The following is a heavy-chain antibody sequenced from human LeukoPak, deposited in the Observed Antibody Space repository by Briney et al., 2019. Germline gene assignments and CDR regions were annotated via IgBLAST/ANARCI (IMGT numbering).Heavy chain of an antibody. J-gene: IGHJ3*01. CDR3: AKPRGFSGYDRDGAFDV. Sequence: ASVQVSCQTSGFNFIGYFIHWVRQAPGQGLEWMGWINPNSGGTNSVQKFQGRVTMTRDTSITTVYMEVSSLTSDHTAVYYCAKPRGFSGYDRDGAFDVWGQGTMVTVSS. V-gene: IGHV1-2*02. CDR2: INPNSGGT. CDR1: GFNFIGYF. D-gene: IGHD5-12*01.